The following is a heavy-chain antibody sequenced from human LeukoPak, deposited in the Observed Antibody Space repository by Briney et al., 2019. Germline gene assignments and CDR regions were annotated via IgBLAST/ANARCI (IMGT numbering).Heavy chain of an antibody. D-gene: IGHD3-16*01. CDR2: IYHAGST. CDR3: ARYRYGGPADY. J-gene: IGHJ4*02. Sequence: SETLSLTCAVSGYAIRTGYYWGWLRQPPGKELEWIGSIYHAGSTYYTPSLKIRVTISVDTSKNHFSLSLNSVTVADTAVYYCARYRYGGPADYWGPGTLITVSS. CDR1: GYAIRTGYY. V-gene: IGHV4-38-2*01.